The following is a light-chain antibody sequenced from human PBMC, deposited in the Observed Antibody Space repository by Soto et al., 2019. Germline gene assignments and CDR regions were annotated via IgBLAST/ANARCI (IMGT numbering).Light chain of an antibody. CDR1: QSVCSDS. J-gene: IGKJ1*01. V-gene: IGKV3-20*01. CDR2: DAS. CDR3: HQYGRPLRT. Sequence: EIVLTQSPGTLSLSPGERAILSCRASQSVCSDSLAWYRQRPGQAPRLLVYDASSRATGIPDRFSGSGSGKVLTLIILKLEAEDVAVYYMHQYGRPLRTFGQGTKLEIK.